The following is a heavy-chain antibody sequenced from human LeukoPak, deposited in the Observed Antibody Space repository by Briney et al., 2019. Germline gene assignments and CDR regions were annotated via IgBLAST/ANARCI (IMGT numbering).Heavy chain of an antibody. D-gene: IGHD3-22*01. CDR3: AKVPRIVVVYYFDY. CDR1: GFTFSSYA. Sequence: PGGSLRLSCAASGFTFSSYAMSWVRQAPGRGLDWVLAISGSGDSTYYADSVKGRFTISRDNSKNTLYLQMNSLRAEDTAVYYCAKVPRIVVVYYFDYWGQGTLVTVSS. CDR2: ISGSGDST. J-gene: IGHJ4*02. V-gene: IGHV3-23*01.